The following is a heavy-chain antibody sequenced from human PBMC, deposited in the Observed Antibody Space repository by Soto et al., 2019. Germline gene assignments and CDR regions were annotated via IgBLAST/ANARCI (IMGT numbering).Heavy chain of an antibody. V-gene: IGHV3-23*01. CDR2: ISGSGGST. CDR1: GFTFSSYA. CDR3: ARVKGYYYYGMDV. J-gene: IGHJ6*02. Sequence: QPGGSLRLACAASGFTFSSYAMSWVRQAPGKGLEWVSAISGSGGSTYYADSVKGRFTISRDNAKNSLYLQMNSLRAEDTAVYYCARVKGYYYYGMDVWAQRTTVTVSS. D-gene: IGHD3-22*01.